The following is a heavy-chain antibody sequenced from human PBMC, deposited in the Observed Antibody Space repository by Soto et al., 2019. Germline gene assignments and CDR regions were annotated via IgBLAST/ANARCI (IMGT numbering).Heavy chain of an antibody. CDR2: INHSGST. V-gene: IGHV4-34*01. CDR1: GGSFSGYY. J-gene: IGHJ6*02. Sequence: QVQLQQWGAGLLKPSETLSLTCAVYGGSFSGYYWSWIRQPPGKGLEWIGEINHSGSTNYNPSLKSHVTISVDTSKNQFSLKLSSVTAAYTAVSYCARVPVRYYYGMDVWGQGTTVTVSS. CDR3: ARVPVRYYYGMDV.